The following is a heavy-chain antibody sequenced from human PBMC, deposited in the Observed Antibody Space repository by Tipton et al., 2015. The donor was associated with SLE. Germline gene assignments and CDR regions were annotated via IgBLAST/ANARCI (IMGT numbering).Heavy chain of an antibody. CDR3: ARNEYACNNNRVDA. V-gene: IGHV4-59*01. Sequence: TLSLTCTVSGGSFSRYYWRWIRQPPGQGLDWIGYIYSSGSTSYNPSLKSRVTISVDTSKNQFSLKVNSVTAADTAVYSCARNEYACNNNRVDAWGQR. D-gene: IGHD2/OR15-2a*01. CDR1: GGSFSRYY. J-gene: IGHJ5*02. CDR2: IYSSGST.